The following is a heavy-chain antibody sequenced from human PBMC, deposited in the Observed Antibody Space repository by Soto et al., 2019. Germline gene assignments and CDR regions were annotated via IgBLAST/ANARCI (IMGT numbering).Heavy chain of an antibody. CDR2: ISGGSGDST. CDR3: AKSQPPSATRSGFDI. Sequence: GKGLEWVSGISGGSGDSTFYADSVKGRFTISRDNSKNTLHLQMTSLRTEDTAVYYFAKSQPPSATRSGFDIWGQGTLRSGSS. D-gene: IGHD2-2*01. J-gene: IGHJ4*02. V-gene: IGHV3-23*01.